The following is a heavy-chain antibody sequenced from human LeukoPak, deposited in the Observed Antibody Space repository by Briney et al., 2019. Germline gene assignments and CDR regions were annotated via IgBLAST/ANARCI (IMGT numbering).Heavy chain of an antibody. CDR2: VSTYNGNT. D-gene: IGHD2-21*01. CDR3: ARGGGYSPNCPDW. CDR1: GYTFTTFN. Sequence: ASVRVSCKTSGYTFTTFNIAWVRQAPGQGLEWVGWVSTYNGNTDYAQRVQGRVAMTTDTSTNTAYMDLRSLRPDDTAVYYCARGGGYSPNCPDWWGQGTLVTVS. J-gene: IGHJ4*02. V-gene: IGHV1-18*01.